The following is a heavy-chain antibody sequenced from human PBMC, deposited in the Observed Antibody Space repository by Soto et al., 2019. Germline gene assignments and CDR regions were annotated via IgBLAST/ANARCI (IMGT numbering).Heavy chain of an antibody. CDR3: AKVAYSSGPRPDY. J-gene: IGHJ4*02. V-gene: IGHV3-23*01. D-gene: IGHD6-19*01. CDR2: ISGSCGST. Sequence: LRLSCAASGFTFISYAISWVRHSPGKGLEWVSAISGSCGSTYYADSVKGRFTISRDNSKNTLYLQMNSLRAEDTAVYYCAKVAYSSGPRPDYWGQGTLVTVSS. CDR1: GFTFISYA.